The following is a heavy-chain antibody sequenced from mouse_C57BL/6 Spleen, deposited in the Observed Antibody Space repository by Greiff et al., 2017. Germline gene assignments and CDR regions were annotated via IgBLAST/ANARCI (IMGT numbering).Heavy chain of an antibody. V-gene: IGHV1-19*01. D-gene: IGHD1-1*01. CDR2: INPYNGGT. Sequence: VQLQQSGPVLVKPGASVKMSCKASGYTFTDYYMNWVKQSHGKSLEWIGVINPYNGGTSYNQKFKGKATLTVDKSSSTAYMELNSLTSEDSAVYDGARCYYSSSEDRYFDYWGQGTTLTVSS. CDR1: GYTFTDYY. J-gene: IGHJ2*01. CDR3: ARCYYSSSEDRYFDY.